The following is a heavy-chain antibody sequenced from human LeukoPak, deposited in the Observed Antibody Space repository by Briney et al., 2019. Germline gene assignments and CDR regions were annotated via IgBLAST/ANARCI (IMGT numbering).Heavy chain of an antibody. CDR2: ISGSGGST. D-gene: IGHD5-24*01. Sequence: SGGSLRLSCAASGFTFSSYAMSWVRQAPGKGLEWVSAISGSGGSTYYADSVKGRFTISRDNSKDTLYPQMDSLRAEDTAVYYCAKPEMTTTPGRFDYWGQGTLVTVSS. CDR1: GFTFSSYA. J-gene: IGHJ4*02. V-gene: IGHV3-23*01. CDR3: AKPEMTTTPGRFDY.